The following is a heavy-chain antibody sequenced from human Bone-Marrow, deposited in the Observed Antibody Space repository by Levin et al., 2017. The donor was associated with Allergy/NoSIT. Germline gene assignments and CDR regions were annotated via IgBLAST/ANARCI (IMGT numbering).Heavy chain of an antibody. V-gene: IGHV1-18*01. Sequence: ASVKVSCKASGYNFNNYGVSWVRKAPGHGLEWMGWITAYSGKTTYAQKFFDRVSLTLDTSTTTAFMELRSLRSDDTAVYYFARAPTAATYYDFWSGQGADVFDIWGQGTLLTVST. CDR2: ITAYSGKT. D-gene: IGHD3-3*01. CDR1: GYNFNNYG. J-gene: IGHJ3*02. CDR3: ARAPTAATYYDFWSGQGADVFDI.